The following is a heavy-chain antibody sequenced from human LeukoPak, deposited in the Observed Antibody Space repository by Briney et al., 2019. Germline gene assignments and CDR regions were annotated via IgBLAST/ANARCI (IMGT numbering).Heavy chain of an antibody. Sequence: SETLSLTCAVSGGSISSSNWWSWVRQPPGKGLEWIGEIYHSGSTNYNPSLKSRVTISVDKSKNQFSLKLSSVTAADTAVYYCAGFTNPPQYDSSGYYYYYFDYWGQGTLVTVSS. CDR1: GGSISSSNW. V-gene: IGHV4-4*02. D-gene: IGHD3-22*01. CDR2: IYHSGST. J-gene: IGHJ4*02. CDR3: AGFTNPPQYDSSGYYYYYFDY.